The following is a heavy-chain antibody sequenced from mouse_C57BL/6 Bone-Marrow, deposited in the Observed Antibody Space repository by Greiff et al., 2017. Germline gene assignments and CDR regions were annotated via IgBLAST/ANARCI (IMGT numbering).Heavy chain of an antibody. J-gene: IGHJ2*01. CDR3: AREADYDQYYFDY. CDR1: GYAFSSYW. CDR2: IYPGDGDT. V-gene: IGHV1-80*01. Sequence: QVHVKQSGAELVKPGASVKISCKASGYAFSSYWMNWVKQRPGKGLEWIGQIYPGDGDTNYNGKFKGKATLTADKSSSTAYMQLSSLTSEDSAVYFCAREADYDQYYFDYWGQGTTLTVSS. D-gene: IGHD2-4*01.